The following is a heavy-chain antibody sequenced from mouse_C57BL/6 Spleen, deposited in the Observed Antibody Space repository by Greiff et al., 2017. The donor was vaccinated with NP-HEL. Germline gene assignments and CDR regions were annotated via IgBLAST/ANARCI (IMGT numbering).Heavy chain of an antibody. D-gene: IGHD1-1*01. V-gene: IGHV1-15*01. CDR3: TRYGSSPFAY. J-gene: IGHJ3*01. CDR2: INPETGGT. Sequence: VKLQESGAELVRPGASVTLSCKASGYTFTDYEMHWVKQTPVHGLEWIGAINPETGGTAYNQKFKGKAILTADKSSSTAYMELRSLTSEDSAVYYCTRYGSSPFAYWGQGPLVTVSA. CDR1: GYTFTDYE.